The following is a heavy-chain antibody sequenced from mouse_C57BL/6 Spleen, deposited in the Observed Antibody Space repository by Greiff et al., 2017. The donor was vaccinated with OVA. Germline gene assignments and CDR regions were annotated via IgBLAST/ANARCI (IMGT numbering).Heavy chain of an antibody. D-gene: IGHD2-5*01. Sequence: VQLKESGAELVRPGSSVKMSCKTSGYTFTSYGINWVKQRPGQGLEWIGYIYIGNGYTEYNEKFKGKATLTSDTSSSTAYMQLSSLTSEDSAIYFCARSYSNYDYAMGYWGQGTSVTVSS. J-gene: IGHJ4*01. CDR2: IYIGNGYT. CDR3: ARSYSNYDYAMGY. CDR1: GYTFTSYG. V-gene: IGHV1-58*01.